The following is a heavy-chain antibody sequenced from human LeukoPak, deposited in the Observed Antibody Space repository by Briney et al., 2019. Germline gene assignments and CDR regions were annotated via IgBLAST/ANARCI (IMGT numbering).Heavy chain of an antibody. J-gene: IGHJ3*02. D-gene: IGHD5-18*01. CDR3: ATASFTTAINAFDI. CDR2: FDPEDGET. CDR1: GYTLTELS. Sequence: GASVKVSCKVSGYTLTELSMLWVRQAPGKGLEWMGGFDPEDGETIYAQKFQGRVTMTEDTSTDTAYMELSSLRSEDTAVYYCATASFTTAINAFDIWGQGTMVTVSS. V-gene: IGHV1-24*01.